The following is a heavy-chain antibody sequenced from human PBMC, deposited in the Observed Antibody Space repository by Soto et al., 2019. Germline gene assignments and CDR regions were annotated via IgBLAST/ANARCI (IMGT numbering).Heavy chain of an antibody. D-gene: IGHD5-12*01. Sequence: SETLSPTCAFSGCSIGSSSYYWGWLRQPPGKGLEWIGSIYYSGSTYYNPSPKSRVTISVDTSKNQFSLKLSSLTAADTAVYYCARLRYSSRGGMDVWGQGTTVNV. J-gene: IGHJ6*02. CDR3: ARLRYSSRGGMDV. V-gene: IGHV4-39*01. CDR1: GCSIGSSSYY. CDR2: IYYSGST.